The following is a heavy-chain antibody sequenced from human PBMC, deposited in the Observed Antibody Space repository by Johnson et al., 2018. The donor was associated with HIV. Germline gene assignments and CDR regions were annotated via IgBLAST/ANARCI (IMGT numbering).Heavy chain of an antibody. Sequence: QEQLVESGGGVVQPGGSLRLSCAASGFTFSSYGMHWVRQAPGKGLEWVAFIRYDGSNKYYADSVKGRFTISRDNSKNTLYLQMNSLRAEETAVYYFAKGFYDSSGTDSFHIWGQGTMVTVSS. CDR1: GFTFSSYG. V-gene: IGHV3-30*02. CDR2: IRYDGSNK. D-gene: IGHD3-22*01. CDR3: AKGFYDSSGTDSFHI. J-gene: IGHJ3*02.